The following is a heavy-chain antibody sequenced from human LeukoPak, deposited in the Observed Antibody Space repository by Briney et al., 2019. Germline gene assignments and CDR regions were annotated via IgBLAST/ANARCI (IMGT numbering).Heavy chain of an antibody. D-gene: IGHD6-19*01. CDR1: GFAFSGFG. V-gene: IGHV3-30*13. J-gene: IGHJ4*02. CDR2: ISKDGSHE. Sequence: PGRSLRLSCAASGFAFSGFGMHWVRQPPGKGLEWVSLISKDGSHEFYADSVKGLFTISRDNFKNSLFLDMASLGPEDTAVYYCARDWFESGWHLDYWGQGVLVTVSS. CDR3: ARDWFESGWHLDY.